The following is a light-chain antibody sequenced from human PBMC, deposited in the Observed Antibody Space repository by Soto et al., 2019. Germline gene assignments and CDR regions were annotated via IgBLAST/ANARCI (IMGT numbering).Light chain of an antibody. CDR1: QILGYREGNTL. Sequence: DFVMTQSPLSLPVTLGQPASISCRSGQILGYREGNTLLNWFHQRPGHSPRRPIYKVSNRDSGVPDRFSGSGSGTDFTLKISRVEAEDVGVYYCMQGTHWPRTFGQGTRLEIK. V-gene: IGKV2-30*01. J-gene: IGKJ5*01. CDR2: KVS. CDR3: MQGTHWPRT.